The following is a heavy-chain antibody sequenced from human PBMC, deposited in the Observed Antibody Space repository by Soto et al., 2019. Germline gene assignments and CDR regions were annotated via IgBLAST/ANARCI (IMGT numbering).Heavy chain of an antibody. D-gene: IGHD6-19*01. CDR1: GYTFTDYY. Sequence: QVQLVQSGAELKKPGASVKVSCKASGYTFTDYYVHWLRQAPGQGLEWMGRIKPKSGVTHYAQKFQGWVTLTRDTSVSTAYMELNRLKSDDTAVFFCARGVSGWSPFDVWGQGTLVTVSS. CDR3: ARGVSGWSPFDV. J-gene: IGHJ4*02. CDR2: IKPKSGVT. V-gene: IGHV1-2*04.